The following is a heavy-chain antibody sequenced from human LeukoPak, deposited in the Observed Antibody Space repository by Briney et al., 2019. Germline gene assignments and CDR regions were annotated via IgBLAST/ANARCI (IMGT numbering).Heavy chain of an antibody. V-gene: IGHV4-39*01. CDR2: INYSGNT. D-gene: IGHD1-14*01. CDR1: GGSISNSLYY. CDR3: GRSDRYPKNPPNY. J-gene: IGHJ4*02. Sequence: SETLSLTCTVSGGSISNSLYYWAWVRQPPGKGLEWIGSINYSGNTSYSPSLKSRVTISVDTSKNQLSQKVTSVTAADTAVYYCGRSDRYPKNPPNYWGQGALVIVSS.